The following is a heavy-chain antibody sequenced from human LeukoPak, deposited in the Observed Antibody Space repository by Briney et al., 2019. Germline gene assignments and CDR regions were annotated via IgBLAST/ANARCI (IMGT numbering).Heavy chain of an antibody. D-gene: IGHD3-10*01. V-gene: IGHV3-30*02. CDR3: AKVGPDAFDI. CDR2: IRYDGSNK. Sequence: GGSLRLSCAASGFTFSSYGMHWVRQAPGKVLEWVAFIRYDGSNKYYADSVKGRFTISRDNSKNTLYLQMNSLRAEDTAVYYCAKVGPDAFDIWGQGTMVTVSS. CDR1: GFTFSSYG. J-gene: IGHJ3*02.